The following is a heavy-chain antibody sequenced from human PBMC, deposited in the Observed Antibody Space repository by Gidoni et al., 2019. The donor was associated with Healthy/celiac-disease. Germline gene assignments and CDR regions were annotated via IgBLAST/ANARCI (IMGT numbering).Heavy chain of an antibody. CDR3: ARLHGIVATSHFDY. V-gene: IGHV3-53*01. Sequence: EVQLVESGGGLIQPGGSLRLSCAASGFTVSSNYMSWVRQAPGKGLEWVSVIYSGGSTYYADSVKGRFTISRDNSKTTLYLQMNSLRAEDTAVYYCARLHGIVATSHFDYWGQGTLVTVSS. D-gene: IGHD5-12*01. J-gene: IGHJ4*02. CDR2: IYSGGST. CDR1: GFTVSSNY.